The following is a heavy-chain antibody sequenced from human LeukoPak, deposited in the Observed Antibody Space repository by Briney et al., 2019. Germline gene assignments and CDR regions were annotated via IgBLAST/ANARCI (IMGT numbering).Heavy chain of an antibody. CDR3: AKEERAAAGRDFEY. D-gene: IGHD6-13*01. CDR2: ISGSGDNT. J-gene: IGHJ4*02. CDR1: GFTFSSYA. V-gene: IGHV3-23*01. Sequence: ETGRSLRLSCAASGFTFSSYAMSWVRQAPGKGLEWVSSISGSGDNTYYADSVKGRFTISRDNSKNTLYLQMNSLRADDTAVYYCAKEERAAAGRDFEYWGQGTLVTVSS.